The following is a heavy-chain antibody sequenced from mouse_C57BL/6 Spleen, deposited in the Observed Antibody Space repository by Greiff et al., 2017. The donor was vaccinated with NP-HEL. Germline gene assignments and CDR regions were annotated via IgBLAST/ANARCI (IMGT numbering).Heavy chain of an antibody. CDR3: ARSVTTVVSYYFDY. J-gene: IGHJ2*01. CDR2: IYPRDGST. Sequence: QVQLQQSGPELVKPGASVKLSCKASGYTFTSYDINWVKQRPGQGLEWIGWIYPRDGSTKYNEKFKGKATLTVDTSSSTAYMELHSLTSEDSAVYFCARSVTTVVSYYFDYWGQGTTLTVSS. CDR1: GYTFTSYD. V-gene: IGHV1-85*01. D-gene: IGHD1-1*01.